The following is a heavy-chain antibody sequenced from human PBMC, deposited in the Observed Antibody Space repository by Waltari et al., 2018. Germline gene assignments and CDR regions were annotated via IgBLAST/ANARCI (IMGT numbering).Heavy chain of an antibody. D-gene: IGHD4-4*01. CDR1: GGSISSGSYY. CDR2: IYTSGST. J-gene: IGHJ4*02. CDR3: ARVRNSDYFDY. V-gene: IGHV4-61*02. Sequence: QVQLQESGPGLVKPSQTLSLTCTVSGGSISSGSYYWSWIRQPAGKGLEWIGRIYTSGSTNYTPSLKSRVTISVDTSKNQFSLKLSSVTAADTAVYYCARVRNSDYFDYWGQGTLVTVSS.